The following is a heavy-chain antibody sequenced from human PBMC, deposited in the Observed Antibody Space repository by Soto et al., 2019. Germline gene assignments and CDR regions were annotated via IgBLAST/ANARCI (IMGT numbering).Heavy chain of an antibody. D-gene: IGHD3-3*01. CDR3: AADLITIFGVVTYGMDV. J-gene: IGHJ6*02. CDR2: IVVGSGNT. V-gene: IGHV1-58*01. CDR1: GFTFTSSA. Sequence: SVKVSCKASGFTFTSSAVQWVRQARGQRLEWIGWIVVGSGNTNYAQKFQERVTITRDMSTSTAYMELSSLRSEDTAVYYCAADLITIFGVVTYGMDVWGQGTTVTVSS.